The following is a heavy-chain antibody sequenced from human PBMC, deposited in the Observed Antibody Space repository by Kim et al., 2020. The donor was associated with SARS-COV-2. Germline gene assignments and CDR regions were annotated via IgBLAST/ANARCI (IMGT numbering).Heavy chain of an antibody. D-gene: IGHD2-2*01. CDR2: IIPILGIA. CDR1: GGTFSSYA. CDR3: STTLVYCIITSCGYYFDY. Sequence: SVKVSCKASGGTFSSYAISWVRQAPGQGLEWMGRIIPILGIANYAQKFQGRVTITADKSTSTAYMEVSTMSSEDTAVYYCSTTLVYCIITSCGYYFDYW. J-gene: IGHJ4*01. V-gene: IGHV1-69*04.